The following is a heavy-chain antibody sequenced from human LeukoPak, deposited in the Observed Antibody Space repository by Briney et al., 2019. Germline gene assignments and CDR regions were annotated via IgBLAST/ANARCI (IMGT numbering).Heavy chain of an antibody. CDR2: ISTSSSTI. CDR3: AKFLGYYGSGSYEVYFDY. D-gene: IGHD3-10*01. CDR1: GFTFRSYS. Sequence: GGSLRLSCAASGFTFRSYSMNWVRQAPGKGLEWVSYISTSSSTIYYADSVKGRFTISRDNAKNTLYLQMNSLRAEDTAVYYCAKFLGYYGSGSYEVYFDYWGQGTLVTVSS. V-gene: IGHV3-48*01. J-gene: IGHJ4*02.